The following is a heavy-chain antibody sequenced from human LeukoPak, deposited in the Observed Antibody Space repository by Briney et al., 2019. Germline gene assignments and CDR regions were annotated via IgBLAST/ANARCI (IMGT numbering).Heavy chain of an antibody. V-gene: IGHV1-8*01. CDR2: MNPNSGNT. D-gene: IGHD6-6*01. CDR3: ARGPARSIAVRGWFDP. CDR1: GYTFTNYD. Sequence: DSVKVSCKASGYTFTNYDINWVRQATGQGLEWMGWMNPNSGNTGYAQKFQGRVTMTRNTSISTAYMELSSLRSEDTAVYYCARGPARSIAVRGWFDPWGQGTLVTVSS. J-gene: IGHJ5*02.